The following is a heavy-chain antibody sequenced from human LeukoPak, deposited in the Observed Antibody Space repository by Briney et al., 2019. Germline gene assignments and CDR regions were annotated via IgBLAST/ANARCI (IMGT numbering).Heavy chain of an antibody. V-gene: IGHV4-38-2*02. Sequence: SETLSLTCTVSGDSISDSDYYWGWIRQPPGKGPEWIGSIYHSGSTYYNPSLKSRVTISVDTSKNQFSLKLSSVTAADTAVYYCARGGIEPGDYYYYYMDVWGKGTTVTVSS. CDR2: IYHSGST. D-gene: IGHD1-14*01. CDR1: GDSISDSDYY. CDR3: ARGGIEPGDYYYYYMDV. J-gene: IGHJ6*03.